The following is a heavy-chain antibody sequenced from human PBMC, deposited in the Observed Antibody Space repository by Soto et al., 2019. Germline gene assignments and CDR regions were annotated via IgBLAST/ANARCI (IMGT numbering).Heavy chain of an antibody. CDR3: AREMVRGAPVDY. CDR1: GGSISSGDYY. CDR2: IYYSGST. J-gene: IGHJ4*02. Sequence: SETLSLTCTVSGGSISSGDYYWSWIRQPPGKGLEWIGYIYYSGSTYYNPSLKSRVTISVDTSKNQFSLKLSSVTAADTAVYYCAREMVRGAPVDYWGQGILVTVSS. D-gene: IGHD3-10*01. V-gene: IGHV4-30-4*01.